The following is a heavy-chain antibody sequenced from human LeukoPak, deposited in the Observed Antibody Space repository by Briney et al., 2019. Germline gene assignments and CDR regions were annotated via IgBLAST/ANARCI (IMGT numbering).Heavy chain of an antibody. V-gene: IGHV3-48*03. CDR3: ARVICTGGSCFQNDY. CDR1: GFIFSNFE. Sequence: QTGGSLRLSCTASGFIFSNFEMNWVRQSPGKGLQWVAYINSGATSEYYADSVKGRFTISRDNAKNSLYLQMNSLEVQDTAIYYCARVICTGGSCFQNDYWGQGTLVTVSS. J-gene: IGHJ4*02. D-gene: IGHD2-8*02. CDR2: INSGATSE.